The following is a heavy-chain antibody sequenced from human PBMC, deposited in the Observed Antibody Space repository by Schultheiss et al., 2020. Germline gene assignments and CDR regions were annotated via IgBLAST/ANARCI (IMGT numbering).Heavy chain of an antibody. CDR3: ARVGATRRADAFDI. J-gene: IGHJ3*02. CDR2: IYYSGST. CDR1: GGSISSGGYY. V-gene: IGHV4-31*03. Sequence: SETLSLTCTVSGGSISSGGYYWGWIRQPPGKGLEWIGYIYYSGSTYYNPSLKSRVTISVDTSKNQFSLKLSSVTAADTAVYYCARVGATRRADAFDIWGQGTMVTVSS. D-gene: IGHD1-26*01.